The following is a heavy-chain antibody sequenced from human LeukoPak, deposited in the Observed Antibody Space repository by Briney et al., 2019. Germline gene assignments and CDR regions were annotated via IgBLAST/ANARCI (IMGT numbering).Heavy chain of an antibody. V-gene: IGHV4-39*01. Sequence: SETLSLTCTISVDSISRSSYYCGWVRQPPAEGLEWLRKIYYNGSSCYNQSLKSRVTIRVVRSKIQYSLKLSSVTAADTAVYYCASAREAITMIVVAAYQNACDIWGQGTMVSVYS. CDR3: ASAREAITMIVVAAYQNACDI. D-gene: IGHD3-22*01. J-gene: IGHJ3*02. CDR1: VDSISRSSYY. CDR2: IYYNGSS.